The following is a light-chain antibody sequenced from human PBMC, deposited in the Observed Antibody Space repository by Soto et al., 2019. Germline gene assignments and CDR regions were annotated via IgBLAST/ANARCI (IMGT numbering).Light chain of an antibody. CDR3: STWDASLDGWV. V-gene: IGLV1-44*01. Sequence: QSVLTKPPSVSGTPGLRVNLSCSGGISNIGKDTVNWYQQLPGTAPKPLMFNDDKRPSGVPDRFSGSRSGTSASLAISGLQSDDEAVYFCSTWDASLDGWVFGGGTKLTV. J-gene: IGLJ3*02. CDR1: ISNIGKDT. CDR2: NDD.